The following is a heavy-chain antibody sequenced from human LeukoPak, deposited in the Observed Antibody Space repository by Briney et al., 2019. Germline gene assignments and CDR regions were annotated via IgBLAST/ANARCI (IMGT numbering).Heavy chain of an antibody. D-gene: IGHD1-26*01. CDR3: AKPGLSGSFSQLHY. CDR2: ISGSGGST. CDR1: GFTFSSYA. V-gene: IGHV3-23*01. Sequence: PGGSLRLSCAASGFTFSSYAMSWVRQAPGKGLEWVSVISGSGGSTYYADSVKGRFTISRDNSKNTLYLQMNSLRAEDTAVYYCAKPGLSGSFSQLHYWGQGTLVTVSS. J-gene: IGHJ4*02.